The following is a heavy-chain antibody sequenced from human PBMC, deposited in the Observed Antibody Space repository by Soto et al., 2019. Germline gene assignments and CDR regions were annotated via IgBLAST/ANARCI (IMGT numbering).Heavy chain of an antibody. D-gene: IGHD3-22*01. CDR2: IYYSGST. CDR3: ARHVSQVSYYYDSSVPVHFDY. V-gene: IGHV4-39*01. Sequence: PSETLSLTCTVSGGSISSSSYYWGWIRQPPGKGLEWIGSIYYSGSTYYNPSLKSRVTISVDTSKNQFSLKLSSVTAADTAVYYCARHVSQVSYYYDSSVPVHFDYWGQGTLVTVSS. CDR1: GGSISSSSYY. J-gene: IGHJ4*02.